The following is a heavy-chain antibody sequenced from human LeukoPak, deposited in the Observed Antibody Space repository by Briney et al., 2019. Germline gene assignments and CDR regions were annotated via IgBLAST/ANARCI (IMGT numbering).Heavy chain of an antibody. V-gene: IGHV4-34*01. CDR3: ARGRGNWKIQGSGSYDF. CDR1: GFTVSSNY. CDR2: INHSGST. Sequence: GSLRLSCAASGFTVSSNYMSWIRQPPGKGLEWIGEINHSGSTNYNPSLKSRVTISVDTSKNQFSLKLSSVTAADTAVYYCARGRGNWKIQGSGSYDFWGQGTLVTVSS. D-gene: IGHD3-10*01. J-gene: IGHJ4*02.